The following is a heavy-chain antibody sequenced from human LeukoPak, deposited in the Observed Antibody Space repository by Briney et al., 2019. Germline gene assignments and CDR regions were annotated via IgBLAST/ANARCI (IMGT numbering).Heavy chain of an antibody. CDR2: IYYSGST. CDR1: GGSISSYY. Sequence: PSETLSLTCSVSGGSISSYYWSWIRQPPGKGLEWIGYIYYSGSTNYNPSLKSRVTISVDTSKNQFSLKLSFVTAADTAVYYCARDTAGTIDYWGQGTLVTVSS. CDR3: ARDTAGTIDY. D-gene: IGHD6-19*01. J-gene: IGHJ4*02. V-gene: IGHV4-59*01.